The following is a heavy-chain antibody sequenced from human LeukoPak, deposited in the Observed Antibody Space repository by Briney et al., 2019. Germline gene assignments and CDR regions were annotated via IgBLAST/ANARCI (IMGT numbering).Heavy chain of an antibody. J-gene: IGHJ4*02. Sequence: PSETLSLTCTVSGGSISSSSYYWGWIRQPLGKGLEWIGSIYYSGSTYYNPSLKSRVTISVDTSKNQFSLKLSSVTAADTAVYYCASQEYSSGSYFDYWGQGTLVTVSS. V-gene: IGHV4-39*01. CDR2: IYYSGST. CDR3: ASQEYSSGSYFDY. CDR1: GGSISSSSYY. D-gene: IGHD6-19*01.